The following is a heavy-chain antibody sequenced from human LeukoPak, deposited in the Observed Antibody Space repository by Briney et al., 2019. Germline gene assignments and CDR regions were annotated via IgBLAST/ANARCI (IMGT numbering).Heavy chain of an antibody. V-gene: IGHV3-23*01. J-gene: IGHJ4*02. Sequence: GGSLRLSCAASGFTFSSYAMSWVRQAPGKGLEWVSAISGSGGSTYYADSVKGRFTISRDNSKNTLYLQMNSLRAEDTAVYYCAIDQVVVVVTTFDYWGQGTLVTVSA. CDR1: GFTFSSYA. D-gene: IGHD2-15*01. CDR3: AIDQVVVVVTTFDY. CDR2: ISGSGGST.